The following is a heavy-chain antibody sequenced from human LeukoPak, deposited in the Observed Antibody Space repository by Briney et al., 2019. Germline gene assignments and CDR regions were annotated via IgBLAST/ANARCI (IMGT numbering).Heavy chain of an antibody. J-gene: IGHJ1*01. CDR2: IYYSGST. Sequence: SETLSLTCTVSGGSISGSSYFWGWIRQPPGKGLEWIGSIYYSGSTYYNPSLKSRVTISVDTSKNQFSLKLSSVTAADTAVYYCARQGFIALAGTRYFQHWGQGTLVTVSS. CDR1: GGSISGSSYF. V-gene: IGHV4-39*01. CDR3: ARQGFIALAGTRYFQH. D-gene: IGHD6-19*01.